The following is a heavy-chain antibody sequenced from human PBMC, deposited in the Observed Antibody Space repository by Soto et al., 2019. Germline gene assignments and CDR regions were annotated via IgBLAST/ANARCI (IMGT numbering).Heavy chain of an antibody. V-gene: IGHV4-61*01. J-gene: IGHJ4*02. Sequence: PSETLSLTCTVSGGSVSSGSYYWSWIRQPPGKGLEWIGYIYYSGSTNYNPSLKSRVTISVDTSKNQFSLKLSSVTAADTAVYYCARVTYYVSRRYYSSDYCGQGTLVTVSS. CDR3: ARVTYYVSRRYYSSDY. D-gene: IGHD3-22*01. CDR1: GGSVSSGSYY. CDR2: IYYSGST.